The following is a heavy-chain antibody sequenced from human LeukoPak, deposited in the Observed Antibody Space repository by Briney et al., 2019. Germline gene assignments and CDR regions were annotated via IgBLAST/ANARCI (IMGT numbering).Heavy chain of an antibody. CDR1: GYTFTSYG. D-gene: IGHD3-10*01. Sequence: ASVKVSCKDSGYTFTSYGIRWVRQAPGQGLERVGWISAYNGNTNYAQKLQGRVTMTTDTSTSTAYMELRSLRSDDTAVYYCATDLKPLITMVRGAALNYYMDGWGKGTTVTTSS. CDR3: ATDLKPLITMVRGAALNYYMDG. J-gene: IGHJ6*03. V-gene: IGHV1-18*01. CDR2: ISAYNGNT.